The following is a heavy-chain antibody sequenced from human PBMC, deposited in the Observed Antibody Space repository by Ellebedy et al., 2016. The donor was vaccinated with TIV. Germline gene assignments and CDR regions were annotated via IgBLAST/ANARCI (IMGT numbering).Heavy chain of an antibody. J-gene: IGHJ5*02. Sequence: KVSCKGSGYSFSSYWLSWVRQMPGKGLEWMGIIYLGDSDTRYSPSFQGQVTISADKSISTAYLQWSSLKASDTAMYYCARFISWFDPWGQGTLVTVSS. D-gene: IGHD3-10*01. CDR2: IYLGDSDT. V-gene: IGHV5-51*01. CDR3: ARFISWFDP. CDR1: GYSFSSYW.